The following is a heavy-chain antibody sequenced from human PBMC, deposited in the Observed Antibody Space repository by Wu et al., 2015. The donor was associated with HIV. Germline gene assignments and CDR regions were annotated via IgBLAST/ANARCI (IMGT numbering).Heavy chain of an antibody. Sequence: QVQLIQSGAEVKKPGASVKVSCKASGYSFSSFGISWVRQAPGQGLEWMGWISADDGNTHYAQKFQGRVAMTTDTTTNTAYMELKSLRSDDTAAYFCAKXPSNSFNWYHMGDWFEPWGQGTLVHRLL. D-gene: IGHD6-13*01. J-gene: IGHJ5*02. V-gene: IGHV1-18*01. CDR2: ISADDGNT. CDR1: GYSFSSFG. CDR3: AKXPSNSFNWYHMGDWFEP.